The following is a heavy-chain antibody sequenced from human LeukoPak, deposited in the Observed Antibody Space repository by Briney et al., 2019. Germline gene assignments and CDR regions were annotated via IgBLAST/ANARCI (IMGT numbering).Heavy chain of an antibody. CDR1: GGSISSYY. V-gene: IGHV4-59*04. CDR2: IYYAGST. J-gene: IGHJ4*02. D-gene: IGHD3-22*01. CDR3: AAIYDSSGYAPFDY. Sequence: SETLSLTCGVSGGSISSYYWDWSRQAPGKGLEWIGYIYYAGSTYYSPSLKSRVTISVDTSKNQFSLKLSSVTAADTAVYYCAAIYDSSGYAPFDYWGQGTLVTVSS.